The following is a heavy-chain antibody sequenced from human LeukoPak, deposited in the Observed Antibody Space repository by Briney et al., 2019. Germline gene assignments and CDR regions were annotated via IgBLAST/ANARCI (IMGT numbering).Heavy chain of an antibody. Sequence: GGALRLSCAASGFSFSIYNMNWVRHTPGKELEWVSYISSSGSNIYYADSVKGRFTISRDNAKNSLYLQMYSLRDEDTAVYYCARGRPWYFDLWGRGTLVTVSS. CDR1: GFSFSIYN. V-gene: IGHV3-48*02. CDR3: ARGRPWYFDL. CDR2: ISSSGSNI. J-gene: IGHJ2*01.